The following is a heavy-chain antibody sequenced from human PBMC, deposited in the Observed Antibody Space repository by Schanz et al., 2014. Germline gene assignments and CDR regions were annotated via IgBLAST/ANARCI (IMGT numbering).Heavy chain of an antibody. CDR1: RFTFSNYA. CDR3: ARHKPQGPLDY. J-gene: IGHJ4*02. V-gene: IGHV4-39*01. CDR2: IYYRGTT. Sequence: VQLVESGGGLVQPGGSLRLSCAASRFTFSNYAMSWVRQAPGKGLEWIGSIYYRGTTYFNPSLKSRVTMSVDTSKDHFPLKLSSVTAADTAVYYCARHKPQGPLDYWGQGTLVTVSS.